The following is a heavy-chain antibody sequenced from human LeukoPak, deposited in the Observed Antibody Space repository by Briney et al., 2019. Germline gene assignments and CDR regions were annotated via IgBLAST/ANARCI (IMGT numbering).Heavy chain of an antibody. CDR2: IYYRGST. J-gene: IGHJ5*02. D-gene: IGHD3-3*01. CDR3: ARLGRTYYDFWSGP. Sequence: SETLSLTCTVSGGSISSSTYYWGWIRQSPGKGLEWIGTIYYRGSTYYNPSLKSRVTISVDTSKNQFSLKLTSVTAADTAVYYCARLGRTYYDFWSGPWGQGTLDTVSS. V-gene: IGHV4-39*01. CDR1: GGSISSSTYY.